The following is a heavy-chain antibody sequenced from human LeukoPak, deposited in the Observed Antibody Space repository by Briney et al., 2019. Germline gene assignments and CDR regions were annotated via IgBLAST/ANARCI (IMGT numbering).Heavy chain of an antibody. D-gene: IGHD3-22*01. V-gene: IGHV3-53*01. Sequence: GGSLRLSCAASGFTVSSNYMSWVRQAPGKGLEWVSLFYSSGSTYYADSVKGRFTISRDNSKNTLYLQMKSLRAEDTAVYYCAGGLYDSSGYYQYYFEYWGQGTLATVSS. CDR3: AGGLYDSSGYYQYYFEY. CDR2: FYSSGST. CDR1: GFTVSSNY. J-gene: IGHJ4*02.